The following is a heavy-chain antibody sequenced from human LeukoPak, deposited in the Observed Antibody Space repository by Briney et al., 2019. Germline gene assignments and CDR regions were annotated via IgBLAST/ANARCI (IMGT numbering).Heavy chain of an antibody. V-gene: IGHV4-61*02. Sequence: PSETLSLTCTVSGGSINSGSYYWSWIRQPAGKGLEWIGRIYTSGSTKYNPSLKSRVTISVDTSKNQFSLKLSSVTAADTAVYYCARDWTTNGVQFDYWGQGTLVTVSS. D-gene: IGHD2-8*01. J-gene: IGHJ4*02. CDR3: ARDWTTNGVQFDY. CDR2: IYTSGST. CDR1: GGSINSGSYY.